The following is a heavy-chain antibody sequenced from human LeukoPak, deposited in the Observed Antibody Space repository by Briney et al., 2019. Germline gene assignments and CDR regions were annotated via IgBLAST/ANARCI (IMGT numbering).Heavy chain of an antibody. Sequence: AGGSLRLSCAAPGFTFDDYAMHWVRQAPGKGLEWVSGISWNSGSIGYADSVKGRFTISRDNAKNSLYLQMNSLRAEDTALYYCAKDRYYGSGTIIDYWGQGTLVTVSS. V-gene: IGHV3-9*01. CDR1: GFTFDDYA. J-gene: IGHJ4*02. CDR3: AKDRYYGSGTIIDY. D-gene: IGHD3-10*01. CDR2: ISWNSGSI.